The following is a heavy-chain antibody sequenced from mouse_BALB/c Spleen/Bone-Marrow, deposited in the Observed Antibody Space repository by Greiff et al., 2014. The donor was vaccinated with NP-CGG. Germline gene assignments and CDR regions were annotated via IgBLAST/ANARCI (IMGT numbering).Heavy chain of an antibody. CDR1: GYAFTNYL. D-gene: IGHD2-2*01. V-gene: IGHV1-54*01. Sequence: VQLQESGAELVRPGTSVKVSCKASGYAFTNYLIEWVKQRPGQGLEWIGVINPGSGGTNYNEKFKGKATLTADKSSSTAYMQLSSLTYDAAAVYFCARNLHWLFPYWGKGTLITV. CDR2: INPGSGGT. J-gene: IGHJ3*01. CDR3: ARNLHWLFPY.